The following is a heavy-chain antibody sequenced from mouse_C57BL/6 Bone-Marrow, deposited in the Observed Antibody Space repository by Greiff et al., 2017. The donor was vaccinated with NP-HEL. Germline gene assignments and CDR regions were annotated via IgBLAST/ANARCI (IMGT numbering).Heavy chain of an antibody. CDR3: ASSSNFYAMDY. Sequence: VQLQQPGAELVRPGTSVKLSCKASGYTFTSYWMHWVKQRPGQGLEWIGVIDPSDSYTNYNQKFKGKATLTVDTSSSTAYMQLSSLTSEDSAVYYCASSSNFYAMDYWGQGTSVTVSS. D-gene: IGHD2-5*01. J-gene: IGHJ4*01. V-gene: IGHV1-59*01. CDR2: IDPSDSYT. CDR1: GYTFTSYW.